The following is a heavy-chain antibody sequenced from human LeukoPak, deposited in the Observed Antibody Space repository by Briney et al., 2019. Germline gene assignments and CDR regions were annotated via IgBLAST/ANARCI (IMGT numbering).Heavy chain of an antibody. V-gene: IGHV3-30*02. D-gene: IGHD3-10*01. CDR3: AKDSAFYYIDV. J-gene: IGHJ6*03. CDR2: IRYNGNSQ. Sequence: GGSLRLSCAASGFTFNNYGMHWVRLAPGKGQEWVAFIRYNGNSQYYADSVKGRFTISRDNSKNTLYLQMNSLKGDDTAVYYCAKDSAFYYIDVWGKGTTVIISS. CDR1: GFTFNNYG.